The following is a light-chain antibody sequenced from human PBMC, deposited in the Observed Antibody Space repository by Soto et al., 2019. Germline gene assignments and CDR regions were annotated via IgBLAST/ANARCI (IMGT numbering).Light chain of an antibody. V-gene: IGKV1-27*01. Sequence: DIQMTQSPSSLSASVGDRVTITCRASQGITNYLAWYQRKPGKVPKLLIYAASTLQSAVPSRFSGSGSGTDFTLTISSLQPEDVATYYCQNYKSALRITFGQGTRLEIK. CDR2: AAS. CDR3: QNYKSALRIT. J-gene: IGKJ5*01. CDR1: QGITNY.